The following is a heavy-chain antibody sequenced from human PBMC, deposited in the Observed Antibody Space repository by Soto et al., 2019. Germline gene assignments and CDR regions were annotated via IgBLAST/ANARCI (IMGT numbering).Heavy chain of an antibody. D-gene: IGHD3-16*01. J-gene: IGHJ6*02. CDR2: ISHYSGNT. CDR3: AMVDNYVTPTPQDV. V-gene: IGHV1-18*01. Sequence: QVQLVQSGDEVRKPGSSVKVSCKASGYIFVNYGIAWVRQAPGQGLEWMGWISHYSGNTHYASKVQGRLTMTTDTSTSTAYMDLGSLTSDDTDVYYCAMVDNYVTPTPQDVWGQGTTVTVSS. CDR1: GYIFVNYG.